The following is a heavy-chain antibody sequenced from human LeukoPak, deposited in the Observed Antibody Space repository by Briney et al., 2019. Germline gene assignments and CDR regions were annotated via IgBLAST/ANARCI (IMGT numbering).Heavy chain of an antibody. CDR1: GFTFSDYY. V-gene: IGHV3-11*01. Sequence: PGGSLRLSCAASGFTFSDYYMSWLRQAPGKGLEWVSYISSSGSSVYYAESVKGRFTISRDNAKNSMYLQMNSLRAEDTAVYYCARGGAAAGDYFDYWGQGTLVTVSS. CDR2: ISSSGSSV. J-gene: IGHJ4*02. D-gene: IGHD6-13*01. CDR3: ARGGAAAGDYFDY.